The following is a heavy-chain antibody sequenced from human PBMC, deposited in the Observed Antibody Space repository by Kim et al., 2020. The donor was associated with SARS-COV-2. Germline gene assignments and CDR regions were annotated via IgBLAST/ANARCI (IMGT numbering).Heavy chain of an antibody. J-gene: IGHJ6*02. V-gene: IGHV1-18*01. Sequence: ASVKVSCKASGYTFTSYGISWVRQAPGQGLEWMGWISAYNGNTNYAQKLQGRVTMTTDTSTSTAYMELRSLRSDDTAVYYCARESITMVRGPNPEYYYYGVDVWGQGTTVTVS. CDR2: ISAYNGNT. CDR1: GYTFTSYG. CDR3: ARESITMVRGPNPEYYYYGVDV. D-gene: IGHD3-10*01.